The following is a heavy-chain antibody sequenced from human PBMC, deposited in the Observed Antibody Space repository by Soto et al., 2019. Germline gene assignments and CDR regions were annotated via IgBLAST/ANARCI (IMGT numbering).Heavy chain of an antibody. V-gene: IGHV3-30*18. CDR2: ISYDGSNK. CDR1: GFTFSSYG. Sequence: PGGSLRLSCAASGFTFSSYGMHWVRQAPGKGLEWVAVISYDGSNKYYADSVKGRFTISRDNSKNTLYLQMNSLRAEDTAVYYCAKDRIVVVPAAIYGPYYYCGMDVWGQGTTVTVSS. CDR3: AKDRIVVVPAAIYGPYYYCGMDV. J-gene: IGHJ6*02. D-gene: IGHD2-2*02.